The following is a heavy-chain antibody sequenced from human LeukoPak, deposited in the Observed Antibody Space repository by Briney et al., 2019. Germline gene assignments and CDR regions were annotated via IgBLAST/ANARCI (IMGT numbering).Heavy chain of an antibody. V-gene: IGHV3-43*02. Sequence: GGALRLSCAASGFTLGDYAMHRVRQVPGKGLEWVSLINGGGDSTYYADSVKGRFTISRDNSKNSLYLQMNSLGTEDTALYYCTKADSSGWYLSGDYWGQGTLVTVSS. CDR2: INGGGDST. D-gene: IGHD6-19*01. CDR1: GFTLGDYA. CDR3: TKADSSGWYLSGDY. J-gene: IGHJ4*02.